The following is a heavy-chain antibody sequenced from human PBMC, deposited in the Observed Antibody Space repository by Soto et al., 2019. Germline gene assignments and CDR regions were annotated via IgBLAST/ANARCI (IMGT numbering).Heavy chain of an antibody. J-gene: IGHJ4*02. Sequence: EVQLVESGGGLVQSGGSLRLSCEASGFSFITYWMNWVRQAPGKGLEWLASIKEDGSEKQYVDSVKGRFTISRDNAKNSFLQMNSLNEEDTAVYYCVRAISGSFALWGQGTLVIVSS. D-gene: IGHD3-9*01. CDR1: GFSFITYW. V-gene: IGHV3-7*04. CDR2: IKEDGSEK. CDR3: VRAISGSFAL.